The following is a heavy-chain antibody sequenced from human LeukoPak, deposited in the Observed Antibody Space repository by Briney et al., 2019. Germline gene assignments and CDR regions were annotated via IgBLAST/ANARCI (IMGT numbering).Heavy chain of an antibody. D-gene: IGHD1-7*01. Sequence: GGSLRLSCVASGITFSNYAVSWVRQAPGKGLMWVSRMNGEGTTIDYADSVKGRFTVSRDYAKNTLFLQMNNLRTEDTALYFCATARNFRFEYWGQGSLVIVSA. CDR3: ATARNFRFEY. CDR1: GITFSNYA. J-gene: IGHJ4*02. CDR2: MNGEGTTI. V-gene: IGHV3-74*01.